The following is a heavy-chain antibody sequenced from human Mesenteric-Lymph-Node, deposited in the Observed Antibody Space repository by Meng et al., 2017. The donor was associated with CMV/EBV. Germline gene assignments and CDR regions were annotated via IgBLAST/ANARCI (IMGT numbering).Heavy chain of an antibody. Sequence: GESLKISCVASGFTFSSFAMNWARQAPGKGLEWVSTISGSGDGTYYADSVKGRFTISRDNSKNTLYLQMNSLRAEDTAVYYCARVWDIPGPGAFDIWGQGTMVTVSS. V-gene: IGHV3-23*01. CDR2: ISGSGDGT. CDR1: GFTFSSFA. D-gene: IGHD2-15*01. J-gene: IGHJ3*02. CDR3: ARVWDIPGPGAFDI.